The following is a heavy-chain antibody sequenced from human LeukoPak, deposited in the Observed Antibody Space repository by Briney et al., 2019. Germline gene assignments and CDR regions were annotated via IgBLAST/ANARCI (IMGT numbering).Heavy chain of an antibody. CDR3: ARCGGGDCLNFDY. D-gene: IGHD2-21*02. CDR1: GYSISSGYY. Sequence: SETLSLTCTVSGYSISSGYYWGWIRQPPGKGVEWIGSIYHSGSTYYNPSLKRRVTISVDTSKNQFSLKLSSETAADTAVYYCARCGGGDCLNFDYGGQGTLLTLS. CDR2: IYHSGST. J-gene: IGHJ4*02. V-gene: IGHV4-38-2*02.